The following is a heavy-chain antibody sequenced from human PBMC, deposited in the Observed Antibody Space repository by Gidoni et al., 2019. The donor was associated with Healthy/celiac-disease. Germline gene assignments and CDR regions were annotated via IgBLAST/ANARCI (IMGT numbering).Heavy chain of an antibody. D-gene: IGHD1-26*01. J-gene: IGHJ4*02. CDR1: GFTFSGSA. V-gene: IGHV3-73*02. CDR2: IRSKANSYAT. CDR3: TRRGGSYYQHYPEPFDY. Sequence: EVQLVESGGGLVQPGGSLKLSCAASGFTFSGSAMHWVRQASGKGLEWVGRIRSKANSYATAYAASVKGRFTISRDDSKNTAYLQMNSLKTEDTAVYYCTRRGGSYYQHYPEPFDYWGQGTLVTVSS.